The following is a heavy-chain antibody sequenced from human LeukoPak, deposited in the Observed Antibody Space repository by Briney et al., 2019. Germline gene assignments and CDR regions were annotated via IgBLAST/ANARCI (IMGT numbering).Heavy chain of an antibody. CDR3: AVRDGHSTSSGDT. V-gene: IGHV4-34*01. J-gene: IGHJ5*02. CDR1: GGSFRNYY. Sequence: SETLSLTCGFYGGSFRNYYWSCIRQSPGKGLEWIGEINQSGRTDYNPSLKTRLTTSVDTAKNLFSLNLTSTTAADTATYYCAVRDGHSTSSGDTWGQGTLVTVSS. D-gene: IGHD6-6*01. CDR2: INQSGRT.